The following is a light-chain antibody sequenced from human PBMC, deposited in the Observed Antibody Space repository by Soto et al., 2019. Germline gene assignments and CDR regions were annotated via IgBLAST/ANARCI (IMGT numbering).Light chain of an antibody. V-gene: IGKV3-20*01. CDR1: QSVSGTY. J-gene: IGKJ2*01. CDR2: GAS. CDR3: QQYGSSSYT. Sequence: EIVLMQSPGTLSLSPGERATLSCRASQSVSGTYLAWYQQKPGQAPRLLIYGASTRATGIPDRFSGSESGTDFTLTISSLGPEDFAVYYCQQYGSSSYTFGQGTKLEIK.